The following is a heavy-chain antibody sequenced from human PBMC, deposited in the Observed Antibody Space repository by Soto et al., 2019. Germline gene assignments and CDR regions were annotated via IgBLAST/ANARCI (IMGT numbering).Heavy chain of an antibody. V-gene: IGHV4-39*01. CDR3: ARHGSY. CDR1: GVSISNTSYY. CDR2: IYFSGST. J-gene: IGHJ4*02. Sequence: PSETLSLTCSVSGVSISNTSYYWGWIRQPPGKGLEWVGTIYFSGSTFYNPSLKSRVTISIDTSKSQFSLRLSSVTAADTAVYYCARHGSYWGQGTLVTVSS.